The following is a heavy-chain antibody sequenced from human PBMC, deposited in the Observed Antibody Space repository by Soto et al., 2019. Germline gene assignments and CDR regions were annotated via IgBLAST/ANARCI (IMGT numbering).Heavy chain of an antibody. J-gene: IGHJ4*02. CDR2: ISSSSSYI. CDR1: GFTFSSYG. V-gene: IGHV3-21*04. CDR3: AKGYGYYFDP. Sequence: GGSLRLSCAASGFTFSSYGMHWVRQAPGKGLEWVSSISSSSSYIYYADSVKGRFTSSRDNAENSVYLQMHSLRAEDTAVYFCAKGYGYYFDPWGQGTLVTV. D-gene: IGHD4-17*01.